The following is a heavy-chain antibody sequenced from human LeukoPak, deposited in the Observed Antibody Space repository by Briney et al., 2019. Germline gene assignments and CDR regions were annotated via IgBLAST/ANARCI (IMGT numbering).Heavy chain of an antibody. Sequence: SETLSLTCTVSGGSISSSNYYWGWIRQPPGKGLEWIGSIYYSRSTYYNPSLKSRVTISVDTSKNQFSLKLSSVTAADTAVYYCARHGYDDSSGYYPAFDYWGQGTLVTVSS. D-gene: IGHD3-22*01. CDR1: GGSISSSNYY. CDR3: ARHGYDDSSGYYPAFDY. CDR2: IYYSRST. V-gene: IGHV4-39*01. J-gene: IGHJ4*02.